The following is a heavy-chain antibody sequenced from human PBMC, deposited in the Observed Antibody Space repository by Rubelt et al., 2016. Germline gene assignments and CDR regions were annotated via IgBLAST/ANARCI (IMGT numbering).Heavy chain of an antibody. J-gene: IGHJ4*02. Sequence: NYNPSLKSRVTISVDTSKNQFSLKLSSVTAADTAVYYCASTFPSHYWGQGTLVTVSS. V-gene: IGHV4-34*01. CDR3: ASTFPSHY. D-gene: IGHD2/OR15-2a*01.